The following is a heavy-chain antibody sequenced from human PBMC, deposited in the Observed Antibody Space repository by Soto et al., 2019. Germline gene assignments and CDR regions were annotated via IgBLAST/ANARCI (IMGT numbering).Heavy chain of an antibody. Sequence: SVKVSCKASGGTLSSYAISWVRQAPGQGLEWMGGIIPIFGTANYAQKFQGRVTITADESTSTAYMELSSLRSEDTAVYYCARARSGSYYLDYWGQGTLVTVSS. CDR1: GGTLSSYA. D-gene: IGHD1-26*01. V-gene: IGHV1-69*13. CDR3: ARARSGSYYLDY. CDR2: IIPIFGTA. J-gene: IGHJ4*02.